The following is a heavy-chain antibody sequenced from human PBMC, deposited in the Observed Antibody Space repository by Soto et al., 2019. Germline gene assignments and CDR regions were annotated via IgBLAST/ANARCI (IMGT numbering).Heavy chain of an antibody. J-gene: IGHJ5*02. Sequence: SGPTLVNPTETLTLTCTVSGFSLSNAGLGVSWIRQPPGKALEWLAHIFSNDEKSYSTSLKSRLTISKDTSKSQVVLIMTNMDPVYTATYYCASTYSASWYWFDPWGQGTLVTVSS. D-gene: IGHD6-13*01. CDR1: GFSLSNAGLG. V-gene: IGHV2-26*04. CDR3: ASTYSASWYWFDP. CDR2: IFSNDEK.